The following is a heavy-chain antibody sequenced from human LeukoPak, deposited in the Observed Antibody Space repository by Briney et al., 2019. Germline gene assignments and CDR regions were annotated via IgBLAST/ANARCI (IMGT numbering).Heavy chain of an antibody. CDR1: GFTFSSYG. J-gene: IGHJ6*03. D-gene: IGHD5-12*01. Sequence: GGSLRLSCAASGFTFSSYGMHWVRQAPGKGLERVAVIWYDGSNKYYADSVKGRFTITRDNSKNTLYLQMNSLRAEDTAVYYCAKLNGYDSGYYYYMDVWGKGTTVTVSS. CDR3: AKLNGYDSGYYYYMDV. V-gene: IGHV3-33*06. CDR2: IWYDGSNK.